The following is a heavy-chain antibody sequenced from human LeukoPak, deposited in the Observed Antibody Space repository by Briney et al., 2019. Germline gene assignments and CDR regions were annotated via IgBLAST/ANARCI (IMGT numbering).Heavy chain of an antibody. J-gene: IGHJ4*02. V-gene: IGHV3-30*02. Sequence: GESLRLSCAASGFTFSSYGMHWVRQAPGKGLEWVAFIRYDGTNKYNADSVKGRFTISRDNSKNTLYLQMNSLRAEDTAVYYCASSPYTYCSSTSCFYFDYWGQGTLVTVSS. D-gene: IGHD2-2*01. CDR1: GFTFSSYG. CDR3: ASSPYTYCSSTSCFYFDY. CDR2: IRYDGTNK.